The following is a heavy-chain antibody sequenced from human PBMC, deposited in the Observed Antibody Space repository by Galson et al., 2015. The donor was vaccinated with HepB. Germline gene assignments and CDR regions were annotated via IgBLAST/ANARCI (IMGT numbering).Heavy chain of an antibody. D-gene: IGHD2-15*01. CDR3: ARGALVAVVNANLNNWFDP. CDR2: INTYDNST. Sequence: SVKVSCKASGYTFSSYSIAWVRQAPGQGLEWMGWINTYDNSTNYAQKLQGRVTMTTETSTTTAYMELRSLRSDDTAVYYCARGALVAVVNANLNNWFDPWDQGTLVTVSS. V-gene: IGHV1-18*01. J-gene: IGHJ5*02. CDR1: GYTFSSYS.